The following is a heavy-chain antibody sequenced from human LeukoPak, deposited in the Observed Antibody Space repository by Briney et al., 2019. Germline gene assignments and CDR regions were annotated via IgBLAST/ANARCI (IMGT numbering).Heavy chain of an antibody. Sequence: GGFLRLSCAASGFTVSSNYMSWVRQAPGKGLEWVSVIYSGGSTYYADSVKGRFTISRDNSKNTLYLQMNSLRAEDTAVYYCARDGRYSSGWSPDYYMDVWGKGTTVTVSS. CDR1: GFTVSSNY. J-gene: IGHJ6*03. CDR2: IYSGGST. V-gene: IGHV3-53*01. D-gene: IGHD6-19*01. CDR3: ARDGRYSSGWSPDYYMDV.